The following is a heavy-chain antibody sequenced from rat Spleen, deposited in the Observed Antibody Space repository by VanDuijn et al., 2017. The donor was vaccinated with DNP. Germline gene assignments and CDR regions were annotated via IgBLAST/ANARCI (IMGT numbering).Heavy chain of an antibody. J-gene: IGHJ2*01. CDR2: ISNSND. CDR3: ARHYYDGYYFDY. V-gene: IGHV5-25*01. D-gene: IGHD1-12*03. CDR1: GFTFSNFY. Sequence: EVQLVESGGGLVQPGGSLKLSCAASGFTFSNFYMAWVRQTPERGLEWVAGISNSNDYYPDSVKGRFTISRDNTKSGLYLQMDSLRSEDTATYYCARHYYDGYYFDYWGQGVMVTVS.